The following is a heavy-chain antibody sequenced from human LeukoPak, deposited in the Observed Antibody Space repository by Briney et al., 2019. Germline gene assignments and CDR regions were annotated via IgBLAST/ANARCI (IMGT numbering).Heavy chain of an antibody. CDR2: IYHSGST. Sequence: PSETLSLTCTVSGGSISSYYWSWIRQPPGKGLEWIGYIYHSGSTYYNPSLKSRVTISVDRSKNQFSLKLSSVTAADTAVYYCASARRSGSYEYWGQGTLVTVSS. D-gene: IGHD1-26*01. J-gene: IGHJ4*02. CDR1: GGSISSYY. V-gene: IGHV4-59*12. CDR3: ASARRSGSYEY.